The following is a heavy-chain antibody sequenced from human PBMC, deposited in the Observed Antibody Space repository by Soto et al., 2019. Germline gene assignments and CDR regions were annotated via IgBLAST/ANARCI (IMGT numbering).Heavy chain of an antibody. D-gene: IGHD4-17*01. J-gene: IGHJ4*02. V-gene: IGHV3-21*01. CDR1: GFTFSSYS. CDR3: ARGGETTVTTLDY. CDR2: ISSSSSYI. Sequence: GGSLRLSCAASGFTFSSYSMNWVRQAPGKGLEWVSSISSSSSYIYYADSVKGRFTISRDNAKNSLYLQMNSLRAEDTAVYYCARGGETTVTTLDYWGQGTLVTVSS.